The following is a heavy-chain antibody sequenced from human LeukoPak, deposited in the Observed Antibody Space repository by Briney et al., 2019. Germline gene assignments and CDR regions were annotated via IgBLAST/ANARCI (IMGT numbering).Heavy chain of an antibody. CDR3: ARGNQLDGDYAY. D-gene: IGHD4-17*01. CDR1: GYTFTSYG. Sequence: ASVKVSCKASGYTFTSYGISWVRQAPGQGLEWMGRISAFNGNTNYAQKLQGRVTMTTDTSTSTAYMELRSLRSDDTAVYYCARGNQLDGDYAYWGQGTLVTVSS. J-gene: IGHJ4*02. CDR2: ISAFNGNT. V-gene: IGHV1-18*01.